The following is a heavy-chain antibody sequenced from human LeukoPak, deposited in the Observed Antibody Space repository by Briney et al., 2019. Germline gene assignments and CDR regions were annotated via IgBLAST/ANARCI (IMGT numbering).Heavy chain of an antibody. J-gene: IGHJ4*02. CDR3: ARGDSGYDYGFDN. CDR1: GGTFSSHA. D-gene: IGHD5-12*01. Sequence: SVKVSCKASGGTFSSHAICWVRQGPGPGLEWVGGIFPIFGTTNYAQTLQGRVTITTDESTSTGYMELRSLRSDDTAVYYCARGDSGYDYGFDNWGQGTLVTVSS. V-gene: IGHV1-69*05. CDR2: IFPIFGTT.